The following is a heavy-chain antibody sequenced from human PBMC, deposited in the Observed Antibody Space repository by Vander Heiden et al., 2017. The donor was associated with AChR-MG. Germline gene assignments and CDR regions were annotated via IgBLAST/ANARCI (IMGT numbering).Heavy chain of an antibody. D-gene: IGHD2-15*01. CDR2: ISRSGSTI. CDR1: GFTFSRYE. CDR3: ARAVRYCSGGSCKMFDY. J-gene: IGHJ4*02. Sequence: EVQLVESGGGLVQPGGSLRLSCAASGFTFSRYEMNWVRQAPGKGLECVSYISRSGSTIYYADSVKGRFTISRDNAKNSLYLQMNSLRAEDTAVYYCARAVRYCSGGSCKMFDYWGQGTLVTVSS. V-gene: IGHV3-48*03.